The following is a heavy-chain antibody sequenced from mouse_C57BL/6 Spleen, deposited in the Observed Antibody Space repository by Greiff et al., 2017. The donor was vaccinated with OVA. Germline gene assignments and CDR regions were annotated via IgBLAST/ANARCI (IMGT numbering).Heavy chain of an antibody. J-gene: IGHJ4*01. CDR2: IHPNSGST. CDR3: ARDSSNYASDY. CDR1: GYTFTSYW. Sequence: QVQLQQPGAELVKPGASVKLSCKASGYTFTSYWMHWVKQRPGQGLEWIGMIHPNSGSTNYNEKFKSKATLTVDKSSSTAYMQLSSLTSEDSAGYYCARDSSNYASDYWGQGTSVTVSS. D-gene: IGHD1-1*01. V-gene: IGHV1-64*01.